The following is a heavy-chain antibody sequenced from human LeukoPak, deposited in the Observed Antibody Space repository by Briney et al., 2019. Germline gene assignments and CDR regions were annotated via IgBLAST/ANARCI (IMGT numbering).Heavy chain of an antibody. CDR3: ARRQKRGYSYGFSAGMDV. CDR2: INHSGST. CDR1: GGSFSGYY. D-gene: IGHD5-18*01. J-gene: IGHJ6*04. Sequence: SETPSLTCAVYGGSFSGYYWSWIRQPPGKGLEWIGEINHSGSTNYNPSLKSRVTISVDTSKNQFSLKLSSVTAADTAVYYCARRQKRGYSYGFSAGMDVWGKGTTVTVSS. V-gene: IGHV4-34*01.